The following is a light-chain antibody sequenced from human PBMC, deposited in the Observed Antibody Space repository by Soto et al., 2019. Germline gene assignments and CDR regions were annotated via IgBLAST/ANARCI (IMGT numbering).Light chain of an antibody. J-gene: IGLJ1*01. CDR1: SRAAGGYNY. Sequence: QSALTPPASVSGSPGQSITISCTGTSRAAGGYNYVSWYQQQAGKAPKLIIHEVSNRPSGVSNRFSGSKSGNTASLTISGLQADDEADYYCCSLTTSHTYVCGSGTKVTVL. CDR3: CSLTTSHTYV. V-gene: IGLV2-14*01. CDR2: EVS.